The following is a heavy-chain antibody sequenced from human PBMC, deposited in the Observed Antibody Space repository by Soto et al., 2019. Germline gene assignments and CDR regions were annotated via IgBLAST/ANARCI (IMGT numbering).Heavy chain of an antibody. D-gene: IGHD6-6*01. V-gene: IGHV1-69*06. J-gene: IGHJ3*01. CDR2: IVPISGSI. Sequence: QVQLVQSGAEVKKPGSSVKVSCKASGGTFSNYGITWVRRAPGQGLVWLGGIVPISGSINLAQKFRGSLSIKPNKCTSGVDMELNRLTSEDTALYYCAPLERVDAFDVWGQGTMFTLSA. CDR3: APLERVDAFDV. CDR1: GGTFSNYG.